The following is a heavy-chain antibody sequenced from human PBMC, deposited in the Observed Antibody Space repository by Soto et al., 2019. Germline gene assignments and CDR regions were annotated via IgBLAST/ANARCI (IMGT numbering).Heavy chain of an antibody. J-gene: IGHJ1*01. Sequence: QVQLVESGGGVVQPGRSLRLSCAASGFTFSTYAMYWVRQAPGKGLEWVAVISYDGSNKYYADSVKGRFTISRDNSKNSLYLQMDSLRAEDTAVYYCASGQHWGQGTLVTVSS. CDR1: GFTFSTYA. CDR3: ASGQH. CDR2: ISYDGSNK. V-gene: IGHV3-30-3*01.